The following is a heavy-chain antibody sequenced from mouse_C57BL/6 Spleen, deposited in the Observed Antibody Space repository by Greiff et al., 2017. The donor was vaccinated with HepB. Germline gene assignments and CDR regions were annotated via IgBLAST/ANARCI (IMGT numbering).Heavy chain of an antibody. V-gene: IGHV1-69*01. Sequence: QVQLQQPGAELVMPGASVKLSCKASGYTFTSYWMNWVKQRPGQGLEWIGEIDPSDSYTNYNQKFKGKSTLTVDKSSSTAYMQLSSLTSEDSAVYYCARLLLSHAMDYWGQGTSVTVSS. CDR3: ARLLLSHAMDY. D-gene: IGHD2-1*01. CDR2: IDPSDSYT. J-gene: IGHJ4*01. CDR1: GYTFTSYW.